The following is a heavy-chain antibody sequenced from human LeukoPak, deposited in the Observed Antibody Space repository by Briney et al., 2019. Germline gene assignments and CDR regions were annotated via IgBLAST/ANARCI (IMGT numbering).Heavy chain of an antibody. Sequence: GGSLRLSCAASGFTFSSYGMHWVRQAPGKGLEWVAVIWHDGSNKYYADSVKGRFTISRDNSKNTLYLQMNSLRAEDTAVYYCARPDGRGTQGVLDYWGQGTLVTVSS. CDR2: IWHDGSNK. D-gene: IGHD1-14*01. J-gene: IGHJ4*02. CDR1: GFTFSSYG. CDR3: ARPDGRGTQGVLDY. V-gene: IGHV3-33*01.